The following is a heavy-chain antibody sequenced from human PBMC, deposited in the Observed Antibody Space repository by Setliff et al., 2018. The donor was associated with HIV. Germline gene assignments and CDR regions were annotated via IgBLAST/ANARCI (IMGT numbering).Heavy chain of an antibody. V-gene: IGHV4-34*01. Sequence: SETLSLTCAVYGQSISGYYWSWNRQTPGKGLEWIGEINHGGDTNYNPSLKSRVTISVGSSYNHFSLRLSSVTAADTAVYYCASRWGSYYDTNGHPFDYWGQGTLVTVS. CDR2: INHGGDT. CDR1: GQSISGYY. CDR3: ASRWGSYYDTNGHPFDY. J-gene: IGHJ4*02. D-gene: IGHD3-22*01.